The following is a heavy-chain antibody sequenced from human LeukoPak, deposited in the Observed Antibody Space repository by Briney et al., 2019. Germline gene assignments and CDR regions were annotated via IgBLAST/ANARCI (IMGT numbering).Heavy chain of an antibody. D-gene: IGHD5-18*01. CDR1: GYSFTVYY. CDR2: INPNSGGT. V-gene: IGHV1-2*04. J-gene: IGHJ4*02. CDR3: ARALRGYYYFDY. Sequence: ASVTVSFKASGYSFTVYYMHWVRQAPGQGLEWMGWINPNSGGTNYAQKFQGWGTMTRDTSISTAYMELSRLRSDDTAVYYCARALRGYYYFDYWGQGTLVTVSS.